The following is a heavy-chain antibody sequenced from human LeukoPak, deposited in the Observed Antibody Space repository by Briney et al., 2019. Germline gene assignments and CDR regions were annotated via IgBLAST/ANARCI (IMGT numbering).Heavy chain of an antibody. CDR1: GFTFNRYA. Sequence: GASLRLSCVASGFTFNRYAMSWIRQAPGKGLEGVSDINGSGAETRYADSVKGRFTIYRDNSRNTVYLQMNSLRAEDTAVYFCAKKNSVAGSFSKYYFDYWGQGTLVTVSS. D-gene: IGHD1-26*01. J-gene: IGHJ4*02. V-gene: IGHV3-23*01. CDR2: INGSGAET. CDR3: AKKNSVAGSFSKYYFDY.